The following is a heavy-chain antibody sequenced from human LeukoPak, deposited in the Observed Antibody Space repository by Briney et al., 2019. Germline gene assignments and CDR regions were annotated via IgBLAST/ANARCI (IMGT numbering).Heavy chain of an antibody. CDR3: ARVSGYDWESFYDD. CDR1: GGSISSYY. CDR2: IYYSGST. D-gene: IGHD5-12*01. Sequence: SETLSLTCTVSGGSISSYYWSWIRQPPGKGLEWIGYIYYSGSTNYNPSLKSRVTISVDTSKNQFSLKLSSVTAADTAMYYCARVSGYDWESFYDDWGQGRLVTVSS. V-gene: IGHV4-59*01. J-gene: IGHJ4*02.